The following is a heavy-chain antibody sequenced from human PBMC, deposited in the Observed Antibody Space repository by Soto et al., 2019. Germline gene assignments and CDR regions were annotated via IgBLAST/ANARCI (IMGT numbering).Heavy chain of an antibody. J-gene: IGHJ5*02. V-gene: IGHV6-1*01. CDR3: ARDHWGLDSSGWYHGAIDP. CDR1: GDSVSSNSAA. CDR2: TYYRSKWYN. Sequence: PSQTLSLTCAISGDSVSSNSAAWNWIRQSPSRGLEWLGRTYYRSKWYNDYAVSVKSRITINPDTSKNQFSLQLNSVTPEDTAVYYCARDHWGLDSSGWYHGAIDPWGQGTLVTVSS. D-gene: IGHD6-19*01.